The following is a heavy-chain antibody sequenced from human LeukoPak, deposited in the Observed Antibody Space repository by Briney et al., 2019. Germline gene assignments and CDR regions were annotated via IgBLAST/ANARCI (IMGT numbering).Heavy chain of an antibody. D-gene: IGHD6-13*01. J-gene: IGHJ4*02. CDR2: ISDSGDTI. V-gene: IGHV3-48*03. CDR3: AGISSWSASLDY. CDR1: GFTFRKYW. Sequence: PEGSLRLSCAADGFTFRKYWMNWVRQAPGKGLEWVSYISDSGDTIYYADSVKGRFTISRDNARNSLYLQMNSLRAEDTAVYYCAGISSWSASLDYWGQGTLVTVSS.